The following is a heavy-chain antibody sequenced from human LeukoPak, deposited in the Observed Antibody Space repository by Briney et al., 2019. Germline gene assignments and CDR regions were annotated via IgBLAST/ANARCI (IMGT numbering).Heavy chain of an antibody. J-gene: IGHJ6*04. Sequence: PGGSLRLSCAASGFTFSAYSMNWVRQAPGKGLEWVSSISGSGIYIYYADSVKGRFTLSRDNAKNSLYLQMNSLRAEDTAVYYCAELGITMIGGVWGKGTTVTISS. CDR2: ISGSGIYI. D-gene: IGHD3-10*02. V-gene: IGHV3-21*01. CDR1: GFTFSAYS. CDR3: AELGITMIGGV.